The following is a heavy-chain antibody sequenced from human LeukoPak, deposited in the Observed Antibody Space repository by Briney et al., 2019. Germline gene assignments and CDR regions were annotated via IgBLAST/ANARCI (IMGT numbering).Heavy chain of an antibody. J-gene: IGHJ5*02. CDR3: AKSGSGWTEGYFDP. D-gene: IGHD6-25*01. Sequence: NASETLSLTCTVSGGSISSYYWSWIRQPPGKGLEWIGYIYMSGTTNYNPSLKSRVTMSVDMSRNQLSLEVTSVTAADTAVYYCAKSGSGWTEGYFDPWGQGTLVTVSS. CDR2: IYMSGTT. CDR1: GGSISSYY. V-gene: IGHV4-59*12.